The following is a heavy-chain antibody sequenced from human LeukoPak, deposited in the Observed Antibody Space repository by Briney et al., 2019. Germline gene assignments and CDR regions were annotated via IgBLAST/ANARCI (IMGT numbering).Heavy chain of an antibody. V-gene: IGHV4-34*01. CDR2: INHSGST. D-gene: IGHD3-22*01. Sequence: SETLSLTCAVYGGSFSGYYWSWIRQPPGKGLEWIGEINHSGSTNYNPPLKSRVTISVDTSKNQFSLKLSSVTAADTAVYYCARGRAHYDSSGYYYRRYYYMDVWGKGTTVTVSS. J-gene: IGHJ6*03. CDR3: ARGRAHYDSSGYYYRRYYYMDV. CDR1: GGSFSGYY.